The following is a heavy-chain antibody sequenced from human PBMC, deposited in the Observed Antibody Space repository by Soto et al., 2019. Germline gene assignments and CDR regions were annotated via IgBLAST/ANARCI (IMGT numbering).Heavy chain of an antibody. J-gene: IGHJ3*02. CDR1: GFSVRSNY. Sequence: GGSLRLSCAASGFSVRSNYMTWVRQAPGKGLEWVSILYTDATTYYADSVKGRFTISRDNSKNTLYLQMNSLRAEDTALYFCATLAVANAFDIWGQGTMVTVSS. CDR3: ATLAVANAFDI. CDR2: LYTDATT. D-gene: IGHD6-19*01. V-gene: IGHV3-66*01.